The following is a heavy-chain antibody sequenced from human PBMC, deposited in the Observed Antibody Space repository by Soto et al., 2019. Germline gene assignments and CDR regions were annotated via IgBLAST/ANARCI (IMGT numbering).Heavy chain of an antibody. J-gene: IGHJ4*02. CDR3: ARYGSGSYYPTTFDY. CDR1: GGSISSSGYN. V-gene: IGHV4-31*03. Sequence: QVQLQESGPGLVKPSQTLSLTCTVSGGSISSSGYNWTWIRQHPGKGLEGIGYIYYSGSTYYNPSLKSRVTISVDTSENQAPLKRSSVSAAETAVYFCARYGSGSYYPTTFDYWGEGTLVTVSS. D-gene: IGHD3-10*01. CDR2: IYYSGST.